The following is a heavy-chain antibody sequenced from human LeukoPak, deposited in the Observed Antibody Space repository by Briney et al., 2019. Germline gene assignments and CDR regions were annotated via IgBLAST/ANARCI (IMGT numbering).Heavy chain of an antibody. CDR3: AKALYSNYHFDY. Sequence: GGSLRLSCAASGFTFSSYAMSWVRQAPGKGLEWVSTISGGSTYYADSVKGRFTISRDTFKNKLYLQMNSLRAEDTAVYYCAKALYSNYHFDYWGQGTLVTVSS. D-gene: IGHD4-11*01. CDR1: GFTFSSYA. CDR2: ISGGST. V-gene: IGHV3-23*01. J-gene: IGHJ4*02.